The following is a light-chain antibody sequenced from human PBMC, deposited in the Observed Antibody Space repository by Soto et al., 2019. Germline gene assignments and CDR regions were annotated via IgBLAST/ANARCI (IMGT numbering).Light chain of an antibody. J-gene: IGLJ3*02. CDR1: TSDVGRYNY. V-gene: IGLV2-14*01. CDR2: DVS. CDR3: HSETAGTTGV. Sequence: QSALTQPASVSGSPGQSITISCTGTTSDVGRYNYVPWHQQHPGKAPKLLIFDVSNRPSGDSDRFSGSKSGNTASLTISGLKAEDEADEYCHSETAGTTGVFGGGTKLTVL.